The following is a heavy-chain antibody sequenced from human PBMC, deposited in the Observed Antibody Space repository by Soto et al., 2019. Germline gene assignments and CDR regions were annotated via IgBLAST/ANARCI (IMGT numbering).Heavy chain of an antibody. CDR1: GYTFTGYY. CDR2: INPNSGGT. CDR3: ARNWPRKYSSRDYYYRDF. Sequence: ASVKVSCKASGYTFTGYYMHWVRQAPGQGLEWMGWINPNSGGTNYAQKFQGWVTMTRDTSISTAYMELSRLRSDDTAVYYCARNWPRKYSSRDYYYRDFWGKGTTVTVSS. D-gene: IGHD6-13*01. V-gene: IGHV1-2*04. J-gene: IGHJ6*03.